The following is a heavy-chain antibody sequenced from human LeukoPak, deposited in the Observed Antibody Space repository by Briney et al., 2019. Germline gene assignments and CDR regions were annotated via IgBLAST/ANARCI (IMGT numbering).Heavy chain of an antibody. Sequence: PSETLSLTRTVYGGSLSGYYWSSIRQAPGKGLEWIGEINHSGSTNYNPSLESRVTIALDTSKNQFSLTLSAVPAGATAVYYCATTSTPGGGFDYWGQGTLVTVSS. V-gene: IGHV4-34*01. D-gene: IGHD3-16*01. J-gene: IGHJ4*02. CDR2: INHSGST. CDR3: ATTSTPGGGFDY. CDR1: GGSLSGYY.